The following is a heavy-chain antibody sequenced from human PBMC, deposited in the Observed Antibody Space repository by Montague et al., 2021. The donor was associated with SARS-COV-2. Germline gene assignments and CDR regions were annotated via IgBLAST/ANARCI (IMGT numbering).Heavy chain of an antibody. D-gene: IGHD3-10*01. CDR2: AQSTGTT. J-gene: IGHJ6*02. CDR1: NTSISSYY. Sequence: SETLSLTCTVSNTSISSYYWSWIRQPPGKGLEWIGYAQSTGTTNYNPSLKSRVTVSVDISKKQISLTLKSMNAADTAVYYCAGQGGNFYGSGSSGLYYYGMDVWGQGTTVTVSS. V-gene: IGHV4-59*01. CDR3: AGQGGNFYGSGSSGLYYYGMDV.